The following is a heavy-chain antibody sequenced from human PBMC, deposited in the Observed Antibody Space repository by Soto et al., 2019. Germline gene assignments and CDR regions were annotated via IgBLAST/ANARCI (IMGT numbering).Heavy chain of an antibody. D-gene: IGHD4-17*01. CDR3: ARDADYGDYNNNWFDP. CDR2: IYYSGST. V-gene: IGHV4-31*03. CDR1: GGSISSGGYY. Sequence: QVQLQESGPGLVKPSQTLSLTCTVSGGSISSGGYYWSWIRQHPGKGLEWIGYIYYSGSTYYNPSLKGRVTISVDTSKNQFSLKLSSVTAADTAVYYCARDADYGDYNNNWFDPWGQGTLVTVSS. J-gene: IGHJ5*02.